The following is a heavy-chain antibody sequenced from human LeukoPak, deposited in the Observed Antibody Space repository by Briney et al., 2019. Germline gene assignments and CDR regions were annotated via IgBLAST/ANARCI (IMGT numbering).Heavy chain of an antibody. CDR1: GGSFSGYY. Sequence: PSETLSLTCAVYGGSFSGYYWSWIRQPPGKGLEWIGEINHSGSTNYNPSLKSRVTISVDTSKNQFSLKLSSVTAADTAVYYCAGTPYYYDSSGPDDAFDIWGQGTMVTVSS. CDR2: INHSGST. D-gene: IGHD3-22*01. V-gene: IGHV4-34*01. J-gene: IGHJ3*02. CDR3: AGTPYYYDSSGPDDAFDI.